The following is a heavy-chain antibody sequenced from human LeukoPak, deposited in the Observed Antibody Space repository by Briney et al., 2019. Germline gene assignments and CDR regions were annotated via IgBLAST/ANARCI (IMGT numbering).Heavy chain of an antibody. D-gene: IGHD1-26*01. Sequence: GGSLRLSCAASGFTFSSYWMHWVRQAPGKGLVWVSRIDTDGSFTSYADSVRGRFTISRDNAKNTMYLQMSSLRAEDTAVYYCIRGTVGAPGNDYWGQGTLVTVSS. CDR2: IDTDGSFT. J-gene: IGHJ4*02. V-gene: IGHV3-74*01. CDR3: IRGTVGAPGNDY. CDR1: GFTFSSYW.